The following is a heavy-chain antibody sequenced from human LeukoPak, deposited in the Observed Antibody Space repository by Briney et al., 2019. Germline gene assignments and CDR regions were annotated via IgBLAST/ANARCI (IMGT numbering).Heavy chain of an antibody. V-gene: IGHV3-7*01. Sequence: GGSLRLSCAASGFTSSSYWMSWVRQAPGKGLEWVANIKQDGSEKYYVDSVKGRFTISRDNAKNSLYLQMNSLRAEDTAVYYCAREGGVTTFSYYYYMDVWGKGTTVTISS. CDR3: AREGGVTTFSYYYYMDV. CDR2: IKQDGSEK. J-gene: IGHJ6*03. CDR1: GFTSSSYW. D-gene: IGHD4-17*01.